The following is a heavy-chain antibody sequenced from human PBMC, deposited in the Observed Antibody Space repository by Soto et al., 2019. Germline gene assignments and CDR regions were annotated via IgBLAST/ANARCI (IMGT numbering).Heavy chain of an antibody. D-gene: IGHD6-19*01. CDR1: GDSISSYY. J-gene: IGHJ4*02. V-gene: IGHV4-4*07. CDR2: IYTSEDT. CDR3: SREYTKTVDGPTPYYFDY. Sequence: PSETLSLTCSVSGDSISSYYWSWIRQPAGKGLEWIGRIYTSEDTNYNPSLKSRVTMSVDTPKNQFSLKLSSVTAADTAVYYCSREYTKTVDGPTPYYFDYWGQGTLVTVSS.